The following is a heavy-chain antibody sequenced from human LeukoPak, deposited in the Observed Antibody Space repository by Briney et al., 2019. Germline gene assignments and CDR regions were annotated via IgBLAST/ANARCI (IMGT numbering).Heavy chain of an antibody. J-gene: IGHJ4*02. D-gene: IGHD4-17*01. V-gene: IGHV3-30*18. CDR2: ISYDGSNK. CDR1: GFTFSSYG. CDR3: AKDTAMTTVTAAIDY. Sequence: GRSLRLSCAASGFTFSSYGMHWVRQAPGKGLEWVAVISYDGSNKYYADSVKGRFTISRDNYKNTLYLQMNSLRAEDTAVYYCAKDTAMTTVTAAIDYWGQGTLVTVSS.